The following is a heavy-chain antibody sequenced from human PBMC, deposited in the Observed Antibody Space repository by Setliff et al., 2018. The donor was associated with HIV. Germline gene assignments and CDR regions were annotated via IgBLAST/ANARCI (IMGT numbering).Heavy chain of an antibody. CDR1: GGSISGYY. J-gene: IGHJ6*03. Sequence: SETLSLTCSVSGGSISGYYWNWVRQPPGKGLEWMGYIYYSGSTDYNPALKRRVTISLDTSKNQFSLKLSSVTAADTAVYYCARGRKRDGYNFYYYYMDVWDKGTTVTVSS. CDR2: IYYSGST. CDR3: ARGRKRDGYNFYYYYMDV. V-gene: IGHV4-59*01. D-gene: IGHD5-12*01.